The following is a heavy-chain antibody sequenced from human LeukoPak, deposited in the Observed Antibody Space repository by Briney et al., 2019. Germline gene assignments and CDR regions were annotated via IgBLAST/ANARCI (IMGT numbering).Heavy chain of an antibody. CDR1: GGSISSGGYY. V-gene: IGHV4-31*03. Sequence: SKTLSLTCTVSGGSISSGGYYWSWIRQHPGKGLEWIGYIYYSGSTYYNPSLKSRVTISVDTSKNQFSLKLSSVTAADTAVYYCARESITIFGVVRRSYGMGVWGQGTTVTVSS. CDR3: ARESITIFGVVRRSYGMGV. J-gene: IGHJ6*02. CDR2: IYYSGST. D-gene: IGHD3-3*01.